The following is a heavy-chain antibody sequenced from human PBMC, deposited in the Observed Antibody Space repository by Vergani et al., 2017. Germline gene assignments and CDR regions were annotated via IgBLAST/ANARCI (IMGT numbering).Heavy chain of an antibody. Sequence: EVQLLESGGGLVQPGGSLRLSCAASGFTFSSYAMSWVRQAPGKGLEWVSAISGSGGSTYYADSVKGRFTISRDNSKNTLYLQMNSLRAEDTAVYYCAKDRSHRHIVVVAAILLGGQGTLVTVSS. J-gene: IGHJ4*02. D-gene: IGHD2-21*02. V-gene: IGHV3-23*01. CDR3: AKDRSHRHIVVVAAILL. CDR1: GFTFSSYA. CDR2: ISGSGGST.